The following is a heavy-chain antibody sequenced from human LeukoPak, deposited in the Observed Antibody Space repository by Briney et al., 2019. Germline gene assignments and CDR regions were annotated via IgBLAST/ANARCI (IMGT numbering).Heavy chain of an antibody. Sequence: GGSLRLSCAASGFTFSSFSMNWVRQAPGKGLEWVSSISSSSSYIYYADSVKGRFTISRDNAKNSLYLQMNSLRAEDTAVYYCARESYGSGSYRFDYWGQGTLVTVSS. V-gene: IGHV3-21*01. CDR3: ARESYGSGSYRFDY. CDR1: GFTFSSFS. J-gene: IGHJ4*02. D-gene: IGHD3-10*01. CDR2: ISSSSSYI.